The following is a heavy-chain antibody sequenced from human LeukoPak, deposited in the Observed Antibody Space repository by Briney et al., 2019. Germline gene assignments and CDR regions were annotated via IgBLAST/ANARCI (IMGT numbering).Heavy chain of an antibody. CDR3: VRDTPITIFGVVTSRQIDY. CDR2: IYYSGST. J-gene: IGHJ4*02. Sequence: SETLSLTCTVSGGSISSGGYYWSWIRQHPGKGLEWIGYIYYSGSTYYNPSLKSRVTISVDTSKNQFSLKLSSVTAADTAVYYCVRDTPITIFGVVTSRQIDYWGQGTLVTVSS. D-gene: IGHD3-3*01. V-gene: IGHV4-31*03. CDR1: GGSISSGGYY.